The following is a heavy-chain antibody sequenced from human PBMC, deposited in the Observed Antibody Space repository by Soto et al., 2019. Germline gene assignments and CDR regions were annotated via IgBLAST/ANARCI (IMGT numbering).Heavy chain of an antibody. CDR2: IRRKANNYAT. J-gene: IGHJ4*02. CDR1: GFIFSDSA. Sequence: EVQLVESGGGLVQPGGSLKLSCAASGFIFSDSALHWVRQASGKGLEWVGRIRRKANNYATTYAASVEGRFAISRDDSKNTAYLQMNSLKTEDTAIYYCTSGIDVWSGYPRYSLDYWGQGNLVTVSS. V-gene: IGHV3-73*02. CDR3: TSGIDVWSGYPRYSLDY. D-gene: IGHD3-3*01.